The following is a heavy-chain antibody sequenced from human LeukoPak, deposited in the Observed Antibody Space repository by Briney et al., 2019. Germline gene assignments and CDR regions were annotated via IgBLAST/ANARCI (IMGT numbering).Heavy chain of an antibody. CDR2: INPNSGGT. CDR3: ARYLEGVGAFDY. J-gene: IGHJ4*02. D-gene: IGHD1-26*01. CDR1: GYTFTGYY. V-gene: IGHV1-2*04. Sequence: ASVKVSCKASGYTFTGYYMHWVRQAPGQGLEWMGWINPNSGGTNYAQKFQGWVTMTRDTFISTAYMELSRLRSDDTAVYYCARYLEGVGAFDYWGQGTLVTVSS.